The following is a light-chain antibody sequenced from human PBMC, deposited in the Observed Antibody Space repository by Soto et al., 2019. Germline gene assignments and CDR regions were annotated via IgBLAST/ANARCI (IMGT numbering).Light chain of an antibody. V-gene: IGKV1-5*01. J-gene: IGKJ1*01. CDR3: QQYRSYYPWT. CDR1: QSSSSW. CDR2: DAS. Sequence: DIQMTQAPSTPAAAVGDRLPTTCRGSQSSSSWLAWYQQKPGKPPKLLIYDASSLESGVPSRFSGSGSGTDFSLTITSLQPDDFAAYYCQQYRSYYPWTFGQGTKVDIK.